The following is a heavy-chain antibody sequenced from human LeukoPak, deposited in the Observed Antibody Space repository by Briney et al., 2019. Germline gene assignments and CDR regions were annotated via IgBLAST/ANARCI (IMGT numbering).Heavy chain of an antibody. Sequence: GGSLRLSCAASGFTFSDYAMTWVRQAPGKGLEWVSAIVKSGGSTYADSVKGRFTISRDNSKNTLYLQMSSLRAEDTAVYYCAKDWRYGTSGPDWYFDLWGRGTLVTVSS. CDR3: AKDWRYGTSGPDWYFDL. CDR1: GFTFSDYA. CDR2: IVKSGGST. V-gene: IGHV3-23*01. J-gene: IGHJ2*01. D-gene: IGHD1-7*01.